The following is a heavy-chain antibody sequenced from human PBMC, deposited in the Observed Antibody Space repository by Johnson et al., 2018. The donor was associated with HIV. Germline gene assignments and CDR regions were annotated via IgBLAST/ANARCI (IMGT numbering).Heavy chain of an antibody. CDR2: ISPSGGST. D-gene: IGHD4-17*01. Sequence: VQLVESGGGLDQPGGSLRLSCAASGFTFSDHYMDWVRQAPGKGLEWVSGISPSGGSTYYADSVKCRFTISRDNSKNTLYLQMNSLRAEDTAVYYCARDAKVDYVDAFDIWGQGTKVTVSS. CDR3: ARDAKVDYVDAFDI. V-gene: IGHV3-23*04. J-gene: IGHJ3*02. CDR1: GFTFSDHY.